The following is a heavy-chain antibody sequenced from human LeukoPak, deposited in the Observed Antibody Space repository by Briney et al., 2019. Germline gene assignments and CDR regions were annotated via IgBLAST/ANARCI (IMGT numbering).Heavy chain of an antibody. CDR1: GFTFSSYA. J-gene: IGHJ6*02. D-gene: IGHD5-18*01. Sequence: PGGSLRLSCAASGFTFSSYAMSWVRQAPGKGLEWVSAISGSGGSTYYADSVKGRFTISRDNSKNTLYLQMNSLRAEDTGVYYCAKSHRGYSYGHVYYYGMDVWGQGTTVTVSS. CDR3: AKSHRGYSYGHVYYYGMDV. CDR2: ISGSGGST. V-gene: IGHV3-23*01.